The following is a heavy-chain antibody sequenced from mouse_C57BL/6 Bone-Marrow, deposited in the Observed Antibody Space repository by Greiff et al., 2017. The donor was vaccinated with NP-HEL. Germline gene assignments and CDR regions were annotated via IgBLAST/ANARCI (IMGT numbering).Heavy chain of an antibody. CDR3: AKKKGPTVVEGYYAMDY. CDR1: GFSLTSYG. CDR2: IWRGGST. J-gene: IGHJ4*01. D-gene: IGHD1-1*01. Sequence: QVQLKESGPGLVLPSQSLSITCTVSGFSLTSYGVHWVRQSPGKGLEWLGVIWRGGSTDYNAAFMSRLSITKDNSKSQVFFKMNSLQADDTAIYYCAKKKGPTVVEGYYAMDYWGQGTSVTVSS. V-gene: IGHV2-5*01.